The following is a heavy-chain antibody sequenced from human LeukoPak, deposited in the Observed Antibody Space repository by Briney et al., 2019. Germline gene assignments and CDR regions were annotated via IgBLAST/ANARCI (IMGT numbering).Heavy chain of an antibody. CDR2: ISSNGGST. Sequence: GGSLRLSCAASGFTFSSYAMHWVRQAPGKGLDYVSAISSNGGSTYYANSVKGRFTISRDNSKNTLYLQMGSLRAEDMAVYYCARDQCSGGSCYPSGIDYWGQGTLVTVSS. V-gene: IGHV3-64*01. CDR1: GFTFSSYA. D-gene: IGHD2-15*01. CDR3: ARDQCSGGSCYPSGIDY. J-gene: IGHJ4*02.